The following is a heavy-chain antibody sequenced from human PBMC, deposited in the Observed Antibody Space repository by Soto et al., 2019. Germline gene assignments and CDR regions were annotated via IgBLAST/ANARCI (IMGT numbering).Heavy chain of an antibody. D-gene: IGHD2-15*01. CDR2: IDYNGVT. Sequence: SETLSLTCTVSGGSIYRSGYYWGWIRQPPGRGLEGIRNIDYNGVTYSNPSLKSRVTIYRDTSKNQFSLKLTSAPAAETALYYCRKVLVGATGHTDSDSWGPGTLVTVSS. CDR3: RKVLVGATGHTDSDS. V-gene: IGHV4-39*01. CDR1: GGSIYRSGYY. J-gene: IGHJ4*02.